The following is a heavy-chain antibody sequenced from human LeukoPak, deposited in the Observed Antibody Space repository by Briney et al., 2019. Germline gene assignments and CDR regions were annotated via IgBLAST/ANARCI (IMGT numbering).Heavy chain of an antibody. CDR2: INSEGSSK. J-gene: IGHJ4*02. CDR1: GFTFSSYW. Sequence: GVTLRLSCAASGFTFSSYWMHWLRPAPGKGLVWVSRINSEGSSKRSADSEHGRFTISRDNAQNKLYLQMNSLRAEATAVYYCARDLPQELERRIPFAYWGQGTLVTVSS. V-gene: IGHV3-74*01. CDR3: ARDLPQELERRIPFAY. D-gene: IGHD1-1*01.